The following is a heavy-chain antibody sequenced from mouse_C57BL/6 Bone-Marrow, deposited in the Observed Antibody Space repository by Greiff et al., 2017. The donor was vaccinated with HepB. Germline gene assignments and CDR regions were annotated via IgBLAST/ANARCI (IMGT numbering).Heavy chain of an antibody. J-gene: IGHJ1*03. V-gene: IGHV1-82*01. CDR2: IYPGDGDT. Sequence: QVQLKQSGPELVKPGASVKISCKASGYAFSSSWMNWVKQRPGKGLEWIGRIYPGDGDTNYNGKLKGKATLTADKSSSTAYMQLSSLTSEDAAVYFCARRIAGSSYWYFDVWGTGTTVNVSS. CDR3: ARRIAGSSYWYFDV. CDR1: GYAFSSSW. D-gene: IGHD1-1*01.